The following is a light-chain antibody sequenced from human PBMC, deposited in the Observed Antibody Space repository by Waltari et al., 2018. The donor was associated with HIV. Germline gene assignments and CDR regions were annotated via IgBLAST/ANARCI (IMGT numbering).Light chain of an antibody. CDR1: SSDVGGYNY. V-gene: IGLV2-8*01. CDR2: DVM. J-gene: IGLJ2*01. Sequence: QSALTQPPSASGSPGQSVTLSCTGTSSDVGGYNYVSWHQQHPGKAPNLMIYDVMKRPSGVPDRFSGSKSCNTASLTVSGLQPEDEADYYCSSHAGSKVVFGGGTRLTVL. CDR3: SSHAGSKVV.